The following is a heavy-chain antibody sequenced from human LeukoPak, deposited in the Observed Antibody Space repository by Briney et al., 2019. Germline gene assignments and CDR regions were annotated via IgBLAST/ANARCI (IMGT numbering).Heavy chain of an antibody. Sequence: GGSLRLSCAASGFTFSSSAMSWVRQAPGKGLEWASSISGSGDTTYYTDSVKGRFTISRDNSKNTLYLQMNSLRAEDTAVYYCAKSISRITIFGVLIRGFDYWGQGTLVTVSS. CDR3: AKSISRITIFGVLIRGFDY. CDR2: ISGSGDTT. CDR1: GFTFSSSA. V-gene: IGHV3-23*01. D-gene: IGHD3-3*01. J-gene: IGHJ4*02.